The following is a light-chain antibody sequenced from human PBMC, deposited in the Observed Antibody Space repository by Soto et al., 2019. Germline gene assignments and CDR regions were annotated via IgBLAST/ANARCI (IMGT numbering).Light chain of an antibody. V-gene: IGKV1-33*01. CDR3: QQYDDSPPWT. CDR2: DAS. J-gene: IGKJ1*01. CDR1: QDIINY. Sequence: DIQMTQSPSSLSASVGDRVTITCQASQDIINYLNWSQQKPGKAPKLLISDASNLQTGVPPRFSGSGSGTDFTFTISSLQPEDIGTYYCQQYDDSPPWTFGQGTKVEIK.